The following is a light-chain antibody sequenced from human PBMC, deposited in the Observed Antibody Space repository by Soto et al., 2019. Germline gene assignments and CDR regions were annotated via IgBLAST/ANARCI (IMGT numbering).Light chain of an antibody. CDR2: GVS. V-gene: IGKV3-20*01. J-gene: IGKJ4*01. CDR1: QRVSNTY. Sequence: EIVLAQSPGTLSLSPGERATLSCRASQRVSNTYLAWYQQKPGQAPRLLIYGVSSRATGIPDRFSGSGSGTDFTLTISRLEPEDFEVYYCQQYSSSHVTFGGGTKVDIX. CDR3: QQYSSSHVT.